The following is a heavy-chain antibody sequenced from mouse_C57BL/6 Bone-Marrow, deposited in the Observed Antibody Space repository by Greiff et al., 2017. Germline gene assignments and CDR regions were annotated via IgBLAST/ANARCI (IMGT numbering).Heavy chain of an antibody. J-gene: IGHJ2*01. CDR1: GYTFTSYG. V-gene: IGHV1-81*01. D-gene: IGHD1-1*01. CDR3: ARVGGLLSTVVDYFDD. Sequence: QVQLQQSGAELARPGASVKLSCKASGYTFTSYGISWVKQRTGQGLEWIGEIYPRSGNTYYNEKFKGKATLTADKSSSTAYMELRSLTSEDSAVYFCARVGGLLSTVVDYFDDWGQGTTLTVSS. CDR2: IYPRSGNT.